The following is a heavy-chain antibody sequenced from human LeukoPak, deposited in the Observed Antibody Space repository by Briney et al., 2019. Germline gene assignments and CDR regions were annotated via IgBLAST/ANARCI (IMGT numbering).Heavy chain of an antibody. J-gene: IGHJ4*02. V-gene: IGHV1-8*03. CDR3: ARSIGIAAAGPMRY. Sequence: GPVKVSCKASGYTFTSYDINWVRQATGQGLEWMGWMNPNSGNTGYAQKFQGRVTITRNTSISTAYMELSSLRSEDTAVYYCARSIGIAAAGPMRYWGQGTLVTVSS. CDR1: GYTFTSYD. D-gene: IGHD6-13*01. CDR2: MNPNSGNT.